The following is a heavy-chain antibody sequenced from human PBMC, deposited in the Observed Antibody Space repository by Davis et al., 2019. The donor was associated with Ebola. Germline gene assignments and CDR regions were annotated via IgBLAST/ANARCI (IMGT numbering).Heavy chain of an antibody. D-gene: IGHD4-17*01. CDR1: GFAFSNYA. Sequence: GESLKISCAASGFAFSNYAMSWVRQAPGKGLEWVSSVRRSGDRTNYADSVTGRFTASRDNSKNTLYLQMNSLKTEDTAVYYCTTTTVTTDYWGLGTLVTVSS. V-gene: IGHV3-23*01. CDR2: VRRSGDRT. CDR3: TTTTVTTDY. J-gene: IGHJ4*02.